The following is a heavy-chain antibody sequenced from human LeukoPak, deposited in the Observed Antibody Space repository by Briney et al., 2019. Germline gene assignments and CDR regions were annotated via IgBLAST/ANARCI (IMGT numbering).Heavy chain of an antibody. Sequence: GGSLRLSCAASGFSFSTYSMNWLRQASGKGLEWVSYISSSGSTIYYADSVKGRFTISRDNAKNSLYLQMNSLRAEDTAVYYCARSLRNAFDIWGQGTMVTVSS. V-gene: IGHV3-48*04. J-gene: IGHJ3*02. D-gene: IGHD3-3*01. CDR2: ISSSGSTI. CDR1: GFSFSTYS. CDR3: ARSLRNAFDI.